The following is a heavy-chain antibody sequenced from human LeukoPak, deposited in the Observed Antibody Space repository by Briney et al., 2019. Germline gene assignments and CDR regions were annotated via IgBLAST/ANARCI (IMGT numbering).Heavy chain of an antibody. D-gene: IGHD6-19*01. Sequence: GASVKVSCKASGGTFSSYAISWVRQAPGQGLEWMGRIIPILSIANYAQKFQGRVTITADKSTSTAYMELSSLRSEDTAVYYCARDPPLPEYSSGWYDWFDYWGQGTLVTVSS. CDR1: GGTFSSYA. V-gene: IGHV1-69*04. J-gene: IGHJ4*02. CDR2: IIPILSIA. CDR3: ARDPPLPEYSSGWYDWFDY.